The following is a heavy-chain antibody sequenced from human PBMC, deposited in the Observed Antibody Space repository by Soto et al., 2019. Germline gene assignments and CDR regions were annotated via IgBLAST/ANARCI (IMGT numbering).Heavy chain of an antibody. J-gene: IGHJ4*02. CDR3: AHHLDYGLGRYSFDY. CDR2: IYWDDDK. CDR1: GFSLPTSGVG. V-gene: IGHV2-5*02. D-gene: IGHD3-10*01. Sequence: QITLKESGPTLVRPTQTLTLTCTFSGFSLPTSGVGVGWIRQPPGKALEWLAVIYWDDDKRYSSSLKSRLTINKDTSKNQVVPTSTNLDPVGTATYYCAHHLDYGLGRYSFDYWGQGTLVTVPS.